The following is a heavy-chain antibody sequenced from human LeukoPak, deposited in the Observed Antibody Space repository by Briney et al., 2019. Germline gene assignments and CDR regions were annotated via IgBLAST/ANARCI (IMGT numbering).Heavy chain of an antibody. D-gene: IGHD2-2*01. J-gene: IGHJ4*02. CDR2: INPNRGGT. CDR3: ARDFLGYCTTTSCYDVVFDY. CDR1: GYTFTGYY. V-gene: IGHV1-2*02. Sequence: ASVKVSCKASGYTFTGYYMHWVRQAPGQGLEWMGWINPNRGGTNYAQKFQGRVTMTRDTSISIAYMELSSLRSDDTAVYYCARDFLGYCTTTSCYDVVFDYWGQGTLVTVSS.